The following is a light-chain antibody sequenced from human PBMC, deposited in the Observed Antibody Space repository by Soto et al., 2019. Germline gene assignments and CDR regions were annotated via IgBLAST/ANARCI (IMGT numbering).Light chain of an antibody. CDR3: GTWDSSLSSWV. Sequence: HSVLTQPPSVSAAPGQRVTISCSGSGSNIGNNYVSWYQQLPGTAPKLLIYDNNKRPSGIPDRFSGSKSGTSATLGITGLQTGDEADYYCGTWDSSLSSWVFGGGTKLTVL. CDR1: GSNIGNNY. J-gene: IGLJ3*02. V-gene: IGLV1-51*01. CDR2: DNN.